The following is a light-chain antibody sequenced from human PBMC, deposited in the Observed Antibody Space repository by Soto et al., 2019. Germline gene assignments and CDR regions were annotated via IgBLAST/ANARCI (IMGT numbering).Light chain of an antibody. CDR1: QSVTSG. V-gene: IGKV1-5*03. CDR2: QAS. CDR3: QQYNSSPLT. J-gene: IGKJ4*01. Sequence: DIQMTQSPSTLSASVGDRVTITFRASQSVTSGLAWYQQKPGKAPKLLIYQASSLESGVPSRFSGSGSGTEFNLTISSLQPDDFATSYCQQYNSSPLTFGGGTKVDI.